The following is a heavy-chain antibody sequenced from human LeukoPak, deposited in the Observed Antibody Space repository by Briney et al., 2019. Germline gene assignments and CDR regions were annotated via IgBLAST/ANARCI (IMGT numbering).Heavy chain of an antibody. Sequence: ASVKVSCKASGYTFTGYYMHWVRQAPGQGLEWMGWINPNSGGTNYAQKFQGSVTMTRDTSISTAYMERSRLRSDDTAVYYCGRVTGYMIEVYFDYWGQGTLVTVSS. CDR2: INPNSGGT. CDR1: GYTFTGYY. D-gene: IGHD3-22*01. CDR3: GRVTGYMIEVYFDY. V-gene: IGHV1-2*02. J-gene: IGHJ4*02.